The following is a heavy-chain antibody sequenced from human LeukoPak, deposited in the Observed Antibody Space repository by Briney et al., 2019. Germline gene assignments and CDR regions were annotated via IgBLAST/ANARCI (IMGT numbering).Heavy chain of an antibody. CDR3: GRDPNGNYMGAFDF. CDR1: GFTFSNYA. CDR2: IGGSGVDT. Sequence: GGSLRLSCTASGFTFSNYALTWVRQAPGKGLEWVSSIGGSGVDTRYADSVRGRFTISRDNSRSTLYLTMDSLRAEDTAVYFCGRDPNGNYMGAFDFWGQGTMVTVSS. D-gene: IGHD4-17*01. J-gene: IGHJ3*01. V-gene: IGHV3-23*01.